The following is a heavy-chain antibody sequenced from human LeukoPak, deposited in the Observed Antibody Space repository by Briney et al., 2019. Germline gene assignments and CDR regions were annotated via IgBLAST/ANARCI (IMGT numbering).Heavy chain of an antibody. Sequence: SETLSLTCTVSGGSISSYYWSWIRQPPGKGLEWTGYIYYSGSTNYNPSLKSRVTISVDTSKNQFSLKLSSVTAADTAVYYCARHAGPTVVGAPLDDDAPLDYWGQGTLVTVSS. CDR3: ARHAGPTVVGAPLDDDAPLDY. J-gene: IGHJ4*02. D-gene: IGHD1-26*01. V-gene: IGHV4-59*08. CDR1: GGSISSYY. CDR2: IYYSGST.